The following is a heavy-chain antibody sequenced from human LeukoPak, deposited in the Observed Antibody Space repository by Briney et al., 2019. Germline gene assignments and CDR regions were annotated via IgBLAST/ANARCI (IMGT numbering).Heavy chain of an antibody. V-gene: IGHV3-66*01. CDR3: ARAGSYGSGTLFDY. D-gene: IGHD3-10*01. J-gene: IGHJ4*02. CDR2: IYSGGST. CDR1: GFTVSSNF. Sequence: PGGSLRLSCAASGFTVSSNFMSWVRQAPGGGLEWVSVIYSGGSTYYADSVKDRFTISRDNSKNTLYLQMNSLRAEDTAVYYCARAGSYGSGTLFDYWGQGTLVTVSS.